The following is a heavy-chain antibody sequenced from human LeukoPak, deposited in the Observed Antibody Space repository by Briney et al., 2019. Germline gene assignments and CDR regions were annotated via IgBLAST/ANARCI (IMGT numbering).Heavy chain of an antibody. CDR1: GYTFTSYA. D-gene: IGHD2-15*01. CDR3: ASSLVVAATHYYYYGMDV. V-gene: IGHV1-3*01. J-gene: IGHJ6*02. CDR2: INAGNGNT. Sequence: ASVKVSCKASGYTFTSYAMHWVRQAPGQRLEWMGWINAGNGNTKYSQKFQGRVTITRDTSASTAYMELSSLRSEDTAVNYCASSLVVAATHYYYYGMDVWGQGTTVTVSS.